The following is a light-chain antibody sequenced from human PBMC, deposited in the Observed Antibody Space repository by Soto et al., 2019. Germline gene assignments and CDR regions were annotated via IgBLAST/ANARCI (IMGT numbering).Light chain of an antibody. CDR3: QQYDNLPPFT. CDR1: QDISNY. J-gene: IGKJ3*01. V-gene: IGKV1-33*01. CDR2: DAS. Sequence: DIQMTQSPSSLSASVGDRVTITCQASQDISNYLSWYQQKPGKAPKLLIYDASNLETGVPSRFSGSGSGTDFTFTISSLQPDCQQYDNLPPFTFGPGTKVDIK.